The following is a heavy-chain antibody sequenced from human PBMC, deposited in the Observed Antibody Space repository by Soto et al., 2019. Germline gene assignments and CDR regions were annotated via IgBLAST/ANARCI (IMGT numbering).Heavy chain of an antibody. Sequence: GGSLRLSCAASGFTFSSYAMSWVRQAPGKGLEWVSAISGSGGSTYYADSVKGRFTISRDNSKNTLYLQMNSLRAEDTAVYYCALSTTGTKLFDYWGQGTLVTVSS. CDR1: GFTFSSYA. CDR3: ALSTTGTKLFDY. J-gene: IGHJ4*02. V-gene: IGHV3-23*01. CDR2: ISGSGGST. D-gene: IGHD1-1*01.